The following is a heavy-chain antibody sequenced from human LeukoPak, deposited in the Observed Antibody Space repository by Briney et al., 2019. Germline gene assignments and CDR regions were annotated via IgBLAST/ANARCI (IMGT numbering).Heavy chain of an antibody. D-gene: IGHD2-2*01. J-gene: IGHJ3*02. CDR2: ISGSGGST. Sequence: PGGSLRLSCAASGFTFSSYAMSWVRQAPGKGLEWVSAISGSGGSTYYADSVKGRFTISRDNSKNTLYLQMNSLRAKDTAVYYCAKRRTHIVVVPAAIGAFDIWGQGTMVTVSS. CDR3: AKRRTHIVVVPAAIGAFDI. CDR1: GFTFSSYA. V-gene: IGHV3-23*01.